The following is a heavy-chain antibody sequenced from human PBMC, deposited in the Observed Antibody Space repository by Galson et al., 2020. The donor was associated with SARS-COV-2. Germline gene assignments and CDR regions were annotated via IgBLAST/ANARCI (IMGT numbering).Heavy chain of an antibody. CDR3: ARGEQLNAFDI. Sequence: GGSLRLSCAAFGFTFSSYAMHWVRQAPGKGLEWVAVISYDGSNKYYADSVKGRFTISRDNSKNTLYLQMNSLRAEDTAVYYCARGEQLNAFDIWGQGTMVTVSS. CDR2: ISYDGSNK. J-gene: IGHJ3*02. D-gene: IGHD6-13*01. CDR1: GFTFSSYA. V-gene: IGHV3-30*04.